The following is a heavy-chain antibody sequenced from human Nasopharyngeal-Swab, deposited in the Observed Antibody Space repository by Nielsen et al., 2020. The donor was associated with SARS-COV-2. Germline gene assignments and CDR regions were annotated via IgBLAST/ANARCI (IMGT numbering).Heavy chain of an antibody. J-gene: IGHJ4*02. CDR1: GYTFSDYY. CDR2: ISSSSSYT. CDR3: ARDKDGFDY. V-gene: IGHV3-11*05. Sequence: GESLKISCAASGYTFSDYYMSWIRQAPGKGLEWVSYISSSSSYTNYADSVKGRFTISRDNAKNSLYLQMNSLIAEDTAVYYCARDKDGFDYWGQGTLVTVSS.